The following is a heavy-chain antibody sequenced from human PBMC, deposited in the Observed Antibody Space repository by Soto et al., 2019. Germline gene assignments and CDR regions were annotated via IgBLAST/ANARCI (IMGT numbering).Heavy chain of an antibody. Sequence: SETLSLTCAVSGFSIDTAFFWGWIRQTPGEGLEYIGFISHSGRSFSNPSLWIRLTFTFHTAKNDCSLNLHSVSAADTAAYYCAGARGFSPPGVSLDSWGPGTPITVSS. CDR3: AGARGFSPPGVSLDS. CDR2: ISHSGRS. CDR1: GFSIDTAFF. V-gene: IGHV4-38-2*01. J-gene: IGHJ4*02. D-gene: IGHD2-8*01.